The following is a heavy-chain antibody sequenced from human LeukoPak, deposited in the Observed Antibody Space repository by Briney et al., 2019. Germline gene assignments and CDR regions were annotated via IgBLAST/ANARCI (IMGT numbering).Heavy chain of an antibody. J-gene: IGHJ4*02. Sequence: GGSLRLSCAASGFPFSSYSMNWVRQAPGKGLEWVSGITGSGRSTYYADSVKGRFTISRDNSKNTLSLQMNSLRAEDTAVYYCAKDLMYHTSGMPFDYWGQGTLVTVSS. CDR3: AKDLMYHTSGMPFDY. V-gene: IGHV3-23*01. CDR1: GFPFSSYS. D-gene: IGHD2-2*01. CDR2: ITGSGRST.